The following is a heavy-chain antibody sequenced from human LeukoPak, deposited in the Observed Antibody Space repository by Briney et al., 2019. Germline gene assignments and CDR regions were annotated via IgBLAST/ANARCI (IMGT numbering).Heavy chain of an antibody. CDR2: ITWDGGST. D-gene: IGHD3-3*01. CDR3: ARGGLRFLEWLFHY. Sequence: GGSLRLSCAASGFTFDDYTMHWVRQAPGKGLEWVSLITWDGGSTYYADSVRGRFTISRDSSKNSLYLQMNSLRTEDTALYYCARGGLRFLEWLFHYWGQGTLVTVSS. V-gene: IGHV3-43*01. J-gene: IGHJ4*02. CDR1: GFTFDDYT.